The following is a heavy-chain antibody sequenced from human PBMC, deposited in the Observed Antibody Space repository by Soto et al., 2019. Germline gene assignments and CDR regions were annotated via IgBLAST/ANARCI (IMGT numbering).Heavy chain of an antibody. V-gene: IGHV3-30-3*01. CDR2: ISYDGSNK. CDR1: GFTFSSYA. Sequence: QVQLVESGGGVVQPGRSLRLSCAASGFTFSSYAMHWVRQAPGKGLEWVAVISYDGSNKYYADSVKGRFTISRDNSKNTLYLQMNSLRAEDTAVYYCARDRRYRFDYWGQGTLVTVSS. J-gene: IGHJ4*02. CDR3: ARDRRYRFDY. D-gene: IGHD1-1*01.